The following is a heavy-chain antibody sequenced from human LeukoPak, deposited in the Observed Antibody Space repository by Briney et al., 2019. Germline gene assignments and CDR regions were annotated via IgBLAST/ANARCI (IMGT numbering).Heavy chain of an antibody. J-gene: IGHJ4*02. V-gene: IGHV3-74*01. D-gene: IGHD6-13*01. CDR2: IETDGSST. Sequence: GGSLRLTCEASGFTFRSYWMHWVRQATGKGLMWVSRIETDGSSTNYADSVKGRFTISRDNARNTVYLQMNSLRADDTAVYYCARDPSSWNGFFDSWGQGTLVTVSS. CDR3: ARDPSSWNGFFDS. CDR1: GFTFRSYW.